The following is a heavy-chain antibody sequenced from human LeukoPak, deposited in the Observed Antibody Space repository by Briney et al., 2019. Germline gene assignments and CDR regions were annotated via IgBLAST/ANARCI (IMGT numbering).Heavy chain of an antibody. CDR3: AKDSGSFYFDY. Sequence: GGSLRLSCAASGFTFSSYAMSWVRQAPGKGLEWVSAISGSGDSTYYADSVKGRFTISSDNSKNTLYLQMNSLRAEDTAVYYCAKDSGSFYFDYWGQGTLVTVSS. V-gene: IGHV3-23*01. CDR2: ISGSGDST. D-gene: IGHD1-26*01. CDR1: GFTFSSYA. J-gene: IGHJ4*02.